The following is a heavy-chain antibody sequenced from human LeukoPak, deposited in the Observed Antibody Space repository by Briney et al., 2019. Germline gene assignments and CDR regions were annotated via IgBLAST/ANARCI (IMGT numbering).Heavy chain of an antibody. CDR2: IHYSGST. J-gene: IGHJ4*02. CDR3: ARGLKPTPYCTNGVCYTHRQIFDY. V-gene: IGHV4-59*12. CDR1: IGSISSYY. Sequence: PSETLSLACSVSIGSISSYYWSWIRQPPGKGLEWIGYIHYSGSTNYNPSLKSRVTISADTSKNQFSLRLSSVTAADTAVYYCARGLKPTPYCTNGVCYTHRQIFDYWAREPWSPSPQ. D-gene: IGHD2-8*01.